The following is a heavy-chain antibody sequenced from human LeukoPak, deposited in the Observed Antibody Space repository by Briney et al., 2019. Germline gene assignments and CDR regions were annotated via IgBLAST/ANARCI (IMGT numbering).Heavy chain of an antibody. CDR1: GGTLNSYG. D-gene: IGHD3-22*01. V-gene: IGHV1-69*04. Sequence: SQKLSCNASGGTLNSYGIDCVGHAPGQGLEWMGRIIPVRDIPRYAQKFQGRITITADKSTSTAYMELSSLISEDSAVYYCALGSGYYSPDHWGQGTLVTVSS. CDR3: ALGSGYYSPDH. J-gene: IGHJ5*02. CDR2: IIPVRDIP.